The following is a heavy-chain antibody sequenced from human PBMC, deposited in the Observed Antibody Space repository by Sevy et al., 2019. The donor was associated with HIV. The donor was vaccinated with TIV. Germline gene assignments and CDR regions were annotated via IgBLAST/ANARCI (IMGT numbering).Heavy chain of an antibody. D-gene: IGHD3-16*01. CDR1: GFTFSSYE. J-gene: IGHJ4*02. CDR2: ISSSGSTI. CDR3: ARPSCPSVYTVWENDY. Sequence: GGSLRLSCAASGFTFSSYEMNWVRQAPGKGLEWVSYISSSGSTIYYADSVQGRFTISRDNAKNSLYLQMNSLRAEDTAVYYCARPSCPSVYTVWENDYWGQGTLVSVSS. V-gene: IGHV3-48*03.